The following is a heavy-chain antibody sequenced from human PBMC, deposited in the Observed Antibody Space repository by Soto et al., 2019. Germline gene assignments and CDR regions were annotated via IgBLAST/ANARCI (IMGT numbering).Heavy chain of an antibody. Sequence: ASVKVSCKSSGYTFTSYGISCVRQAPGQGLEWMGWISAYNGNTNYAQKLQGRVTMTTDTSTSTAYMELRSLRSDDTAVYYCAREPYDYGDYATFDYWGQGTLVTVSS. CDR2: ISAYNGNT. J-gene: IGHJ4*02. D-gene: IGHD4-17*01. V-gene: IGHV1-18*01. CDR1: GYTFTSYG. CDR3: AREPYDYGDYATFDY.